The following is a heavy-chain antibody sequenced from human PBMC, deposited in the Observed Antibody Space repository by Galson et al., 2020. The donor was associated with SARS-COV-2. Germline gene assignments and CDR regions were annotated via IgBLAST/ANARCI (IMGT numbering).Heavy chain of an antibody. CDR3: AKGSPNDSGGNLGFFDY. CDR1: AFTFSDYA. D-gene: IGHD4-17*01. V-gene: IGHV3-30*18. Sequence: GESLKISCAASAFTFSDYAMHWVRQAPGKGLEWVAVISYDGSNEYYADSVKGRFTISRDDSRNTLSLQMNSLRPEDTAVYYCAKGSPNDSGGNLGFFDYWGQGALVTVSS. CDR2: ISYDGSNE. J-gene: IGHJ4*02.